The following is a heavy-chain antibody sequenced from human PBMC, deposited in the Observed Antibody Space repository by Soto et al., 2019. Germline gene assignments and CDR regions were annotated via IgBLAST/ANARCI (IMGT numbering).Heavy chain of an antibody. CDR1: GGSISGYY. V-gene: IGHV4-59*08. J-gene: IGHJ4*02. CDR3: GRMSSHCDYAY. Sequence: QVQLQESGPGVVKPSETLSLTCTISGGSISGYYWTWIRQSPGKGLEYIGYVYNGNTNYNPSLNRRVTISVDTSKNPFSLKLSSVTAADTAVYYCGRMSSHCDYAYWGQGTLVTFSS. CDR2: VYNGNT. D-gene: IGHD3-16*01.